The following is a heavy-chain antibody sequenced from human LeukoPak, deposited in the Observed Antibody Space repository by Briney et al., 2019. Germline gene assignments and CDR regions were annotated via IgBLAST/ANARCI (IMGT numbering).Heavy chain of an antibody. V-gene: IGHV3-33*06. CDR3: AKTPIAAAGTATFDY. CDR2: IWYDGSNK. D-gene: IGHD6-13*01. CDR1: GFTFSSYG. Sequence: GGSLRLSCAACGFTFSSYGMHWVRQAPGKGLEWVAVIWYDGSNKYYADSVKGRFTISRDNSKNTLYLQMNSLRAEDTAVYYCAKTPIAAAGTATFDYWGQGTLVTVSS. J-gene: IGHJ4*02.